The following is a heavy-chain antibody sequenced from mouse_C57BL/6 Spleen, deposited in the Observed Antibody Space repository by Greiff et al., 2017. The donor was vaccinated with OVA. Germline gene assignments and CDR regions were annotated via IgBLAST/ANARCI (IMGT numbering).Heavy chain of an antibody. CDR1: GYAFSSSW. D-gene: IGHD2-1*01. J-gene: IGHJ4*01. CDR2: IYPGDGDT. CDR3: ARSMVTTFDYYAMDY. Sequence: VQLQQSGPELVKPGASVKTSCKASGYAFSSSWMNWVKQRPGKGLEWIGRIYPGDGDTNYNGKFKGKATLTADKSSSTAYMQLSSLTSEDSAVYFCARSMVTTFDYYAMDYWGQGTSVTVSS. V-gene: IGHV1-82*01.